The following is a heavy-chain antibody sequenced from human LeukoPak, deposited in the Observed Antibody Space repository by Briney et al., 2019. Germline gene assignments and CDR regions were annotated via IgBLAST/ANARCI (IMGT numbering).Heavy chain of an antibody. J-gene: IGHJ6*03. CDR1: GFTFSSYG. D-gene: IGHD2-2*02. V-gene: IGHV3-30*02. CDR3: AKQRYQLLYDLDYYYYMDV. CDR2: IRYDGSNK. Sequence: PGESPRHSCAASGFTFSSYGMHWVRQAPGKGLEWVAFIRYDGSNKYYAGSVKGRFTISRDNSKNTLYLQMNSLRAEDTAVYYCAKQRYQLLYDLDYYYYMDVWGKGTTVTVSS.